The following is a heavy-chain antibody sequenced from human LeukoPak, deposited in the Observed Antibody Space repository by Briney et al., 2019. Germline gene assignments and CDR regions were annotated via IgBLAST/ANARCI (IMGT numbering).Heavy chain of an antibody. CDR1: GGSISNYY. J-gene: IGHJ4*02. D-gene: IGHD3-22*01. V-gene: IGHV4-59*01. CDR2: INDRGST. Sequence: SETLSLTCSVSGGSISNYYWSWIRQPPGKGLEWIGYINDRGSTNYNPSLASRVTISVDTSKNKYSLKVSSVTAADTAVYYCASHYYDSSGRVNWGQGTLVTVSS. CDR3: ASHYYDSSGRVN.